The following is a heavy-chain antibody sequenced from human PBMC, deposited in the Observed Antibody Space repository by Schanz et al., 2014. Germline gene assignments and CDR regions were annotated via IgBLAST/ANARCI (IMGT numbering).Heavy chain of an antibody. V-gene: IGHV3-23*01. D-gene: IGHD2-15*01. CDR3: AREIPAGGHFDY. J-gene: IGHJ4*02. Sequence: EVQLLESGGGLVQPGGSLRLSCAVSGFTFSSYAMSWVRQAPGKGLEWVSAISGRGGRTYYADSVKGRFTISRDNSKNTLYLRMISLRAEDTAMFYCAREIPAGGHFDYWGQGTLVSVSS. CDR1: GFTFSSYA. CDR2: ISGRGGRT.